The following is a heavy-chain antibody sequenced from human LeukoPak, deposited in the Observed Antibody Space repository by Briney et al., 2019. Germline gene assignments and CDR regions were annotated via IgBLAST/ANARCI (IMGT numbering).Heavy chain of an antibody. CDR3: ARVVVVITTDAFDI. V-gene: IGHV4-39*01. CDR1: GGSTSSSSYC. CDR2: IFYSGSA. J-gene: IGHJ3*02. D-gene: IGHD3-22*01. Sequence: PSETLSLTCTVSGGSTSSSSYCWGWIRQPPRKGLEWIGSIFYSGSAYYNPSLKSRVTISVDTSRTQFSLKLSSVTAADTAVYYCARVVVVITTDAFDIWGQGTMVTVSS.